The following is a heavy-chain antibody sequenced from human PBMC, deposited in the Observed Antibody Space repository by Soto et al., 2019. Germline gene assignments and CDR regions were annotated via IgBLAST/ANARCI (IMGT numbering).Heavy chain of an antibody. V-gene: IGHV1-8*01. D-gene: IGHD3-3*01. CDR2: MNPNDGNT. CDR1: GYTFSNYE. J-gene: IGHJ4*02. Sequence: ASVKVSCKASGYTFSNYEINWVRQASGQGLEWMGRMNPNDGNTGHAQNFQGRVSMTRNTSINTAYMELSSLRSDDTAVYYCARGPRESGEWLLFDYWGQGALVTVSS. CDR3: ARGPRESGEWLLFDY.